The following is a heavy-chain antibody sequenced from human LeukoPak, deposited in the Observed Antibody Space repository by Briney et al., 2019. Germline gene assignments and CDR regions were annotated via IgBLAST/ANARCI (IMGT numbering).Heavy chain of an antibody. Sequence: ASVKVSCKASGYTFTSYGISWVRQAPGQGLEWMGWISGXNGYTHYAHNLQGRVTMTTDTSTSTAYMELRSLRSDDTAVYYCARDEARYSSGYYPNWFDPWGQGTLVTVSS. J-gene: IGHJ5*02. CDR2: ISGXNGYT. CDR1: GYTFTSYG. V-gene: IGHV1-18*01. CDR3: ARDEARYSSGYYPNWFDP. D-gene: IGHD3-22*01.